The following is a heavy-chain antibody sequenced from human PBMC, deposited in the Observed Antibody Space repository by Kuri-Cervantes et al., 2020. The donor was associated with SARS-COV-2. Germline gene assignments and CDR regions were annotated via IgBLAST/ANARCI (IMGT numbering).Heavy chain of an antibody. CDR2: ISSSSSYT. CDR3: ARDDVVVPAATDYYYGMDV. V-gene: IGHV3-11*06. Sequence: GESLKISCAASGFTVSSNYMSWIRQAPGKGLEWVSYISSSSSYTNYADSVKGRFTISRDNAKNSLYLQMNSLRAEDTAVYYCARDDVVVPAATDYYYGMDVWGQGTTVTVSS. CDR1: GFTVSSNY. D-gene: IGHD2-2*01. J-gene: IGHJ6*02.